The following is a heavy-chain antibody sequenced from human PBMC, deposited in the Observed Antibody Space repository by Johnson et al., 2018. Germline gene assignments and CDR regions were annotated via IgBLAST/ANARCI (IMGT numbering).Heavy chain of an antibody. D-gene: IGHD2-21*02. V-gene: IGHV3-7*01. J-gene: IGHJ3*02. CDR1: GITFSSYW. CDR3: ATERGAPSCGGDWYWGGTVDI. Sequence: VQLVESGGGLVQPGGSLRLSCAASGITFSSYWVSWVRQAPGKGLEWVANIKQDGSEKYYVDSVKGRFTMSRDNAKNSLYLQMNSLRAEDTAGYYCATERGAPSCGGDWYWGGTVDIWGQGTMVTVSS. CDR2: IKQDGSEK.